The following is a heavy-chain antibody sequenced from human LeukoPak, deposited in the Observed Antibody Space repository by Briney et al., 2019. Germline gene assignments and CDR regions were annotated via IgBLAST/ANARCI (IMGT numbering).Heavy chain of an antibody. CDR3: ARDRDRQHLVGNYYYMDV. CDR2: IRYDGSNK. V-gene: IGHV3-30*02. J-gene: IGHJ6*03. D-gene: IGHD6-13*01. Sequence: GGSLGLSCAASGFTFSSYGMHWVRQAPGKGREWVAFIRYDGSNKYYADSVKGRFTISRDNSKNTLYLQMNSLRAEDTAVYYCARDRDRQHLVGNYYYMDVWGKGTTVTVSS. CDR1: GFTFSSYG.